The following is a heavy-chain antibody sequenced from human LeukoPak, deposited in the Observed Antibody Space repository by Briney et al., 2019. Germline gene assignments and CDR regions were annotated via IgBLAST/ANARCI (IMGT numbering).Heavy chain of an antibody. CDR3: ARWHYDSSGYYLFDY. V-gene: IGHV3-21*01. J-gene: IGHJ4*02. D-gene: IGHD3-22*01. CDR2: ISSSSSYI. Sequence: PGGSLRLSCAASGFTFSSYSMNWVRQAPGKGLEWVSFISSSSSYIYYADSVKGRFTISRDNAKNSLYLQMNSLRAEDTAVYYCARWHYDSSGYYLFDYWGQGTLVTVSS. CDR1: GFTFSSYS.